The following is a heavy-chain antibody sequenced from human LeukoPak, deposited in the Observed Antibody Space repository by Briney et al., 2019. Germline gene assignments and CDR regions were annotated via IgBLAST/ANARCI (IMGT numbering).Heavy chain of an antibody. CDR1: GFTFSSYA. D-gene: IGHD3-22*01. J-gene: IGHJ4*02. CDR3: ARDRDYYDSSGYSDY. CDR2: ISYDGSNK. Sequence: GRSLRLSCAASGFTFSSYAMHWVRQAPGKGLEWVAVISYDGSNKYYADSVKGRFTISRDNSKNTLYLQMNSLRAEDTAAYYCARDRDYYDSSGYSDYWGQGTLVTVSS. V-gene: IGHV3-30*04.